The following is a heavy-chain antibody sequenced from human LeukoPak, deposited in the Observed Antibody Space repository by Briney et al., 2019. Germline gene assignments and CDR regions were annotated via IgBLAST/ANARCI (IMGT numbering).Heavy chain of an antibody. CDR2: INPNSGGT. Sequence: ASVKVSCKASGYTFTGYYMHWVRQAPGQGLEWMGWINPNSGGTNYAQKFQGRVTMTRYTSIRAAYMKLRRLRSDGTAVYYCARDLSYYYDSSGYYPQYYFDYWGQGTLVTVSS. V-gene: IGHV1-2*02. D-gene: IGHD3-22*01. CDR1: GYTFTGYY. CDR3: ARDLSYYYDSSGYYPQYYFDY. J-gene: IGHJ4*02.